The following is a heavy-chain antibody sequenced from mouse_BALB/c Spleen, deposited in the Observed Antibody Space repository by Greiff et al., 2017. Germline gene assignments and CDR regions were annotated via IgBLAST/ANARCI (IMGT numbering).Heavy chain of an antibody. CDR3: TTAIKREAWFAY. V-gene: IGHV1-5*01. CDR2: IYPGNSDT. CDR1: GYSFTSYW. D-gene: IGHD1-3*01. J-gene: IGHJ3*01. Sequence: VQLQQSGTVLARPGASVKMSCKASGYSFTSYWMHWVKQRPGQGLEWIGAIYPGNSDTSYNQKFKGKAKLTAVTSASTAYMELSSLTNEDSAVYYCTTAIKREAWFAYWGQGTLVTVSA.